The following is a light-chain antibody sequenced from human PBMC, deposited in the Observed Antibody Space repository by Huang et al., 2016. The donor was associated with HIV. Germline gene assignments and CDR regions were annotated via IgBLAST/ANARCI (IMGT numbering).Light chain of an antibody. Sequence: DVVMTQFPLSLPVTLGQPASLSCRSRERLVYSDGHTSVNWFQQRPGQSPRRIIYKVSYRDDGVPDRFSGSESGTDVTLNISRVEAEDVGIYYCMQGTHWWAFGQGTKVEI. J-gene: IGKJ1*01. CDR1: ERLVYSDGHTS. CDR3: MQGTHWWA. V-gene: IGKV2-30*01. CDR2: KVS.